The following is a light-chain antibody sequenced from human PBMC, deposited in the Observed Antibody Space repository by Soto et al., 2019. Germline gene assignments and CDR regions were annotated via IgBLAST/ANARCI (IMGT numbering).Light chain of an antibody. CDR2: EVS. CDR3: SSYTRNTTVV. Sequence: QSALTQPASVSGSPGQSITISCTGTRSDLGYYNYVSWYQQHPGKAPKVMIYEVSNRPSGVSNRFSGSKSGNTASLTISGLQAEDEADYYCSSYTRNTTVVFGGGTKVTVL. CDR1: RSDLGYYNY. V-gene: IGLV2-14*01. J-gene: IGLJ2*01.